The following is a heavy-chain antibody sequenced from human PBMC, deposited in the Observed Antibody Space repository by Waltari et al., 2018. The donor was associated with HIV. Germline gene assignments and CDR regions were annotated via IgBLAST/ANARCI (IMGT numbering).Heavy chain of an antibody. V-gene: IGHV3-74*01. Sequence: EGSLRLSCAASGFTISSYWMHWVRQAPGKGLVWVSRINSDGSSTTYADSVKGRFTISRDNAKNMLYMQINSLRAEDTAVYYCARGGLSSTSKPDFDYWGQGTLVTVSS. CDR1: GFTISSYW. D-gene: IGHD2-2*01. CDR3: ARGGLSSTSKPDFDY. CDR2: INSDGSST. J-gene: IGHJ4*02.